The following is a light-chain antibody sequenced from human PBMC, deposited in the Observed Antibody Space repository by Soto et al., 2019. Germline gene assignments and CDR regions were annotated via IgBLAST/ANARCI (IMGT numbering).Light chain of an antibody. V-gene: IGKV1-5*03. CDR1: QSVSNW. Sequence: EIQLAQSPSTLSASVGERATLSCRASQSVSNWLAWYQQKPGNAPQLLIYKASRLQSGVPARFSGSGSGTEFTLTISSLQPDDFATYYCHHYNSYPWTFGQGTKLEIK. CDR3: HHYNSYPWT. J-gene: IGKJ1*01. CDR2: KAS.